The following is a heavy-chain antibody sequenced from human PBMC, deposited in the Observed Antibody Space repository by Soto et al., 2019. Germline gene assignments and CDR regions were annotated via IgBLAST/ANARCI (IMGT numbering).Heavy chain of an antibody. CDR1: GYTFTGYY. V-gene: IGHV1-18*04. Sequence: ASVKVSCKASGYTFTGYYMHWVRQAPGQGLEWMGWINANNGNTNYAQKLQGRVTMTTDTSTSTAYMELRSLRSDDTAEYYCARDLRFLEWSRRAPFDYWGQGTLVTVSS. CDR3: ARDLRFLEWSRRAPFDY. CDR2: INANNGNT. J-gene: IGHJ4*02. D-gene: IGHD3-3*01.